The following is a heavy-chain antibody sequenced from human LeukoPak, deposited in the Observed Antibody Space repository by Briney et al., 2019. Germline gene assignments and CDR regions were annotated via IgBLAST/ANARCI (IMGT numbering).Heavy chain of an antibody. Sequence: ASVKVSCKASGYSFTNYAMNWVRQAPGQGLEWMGWINPNSGGTNYAQKFQGRVTMTRDTSISTAYMELSRLRSDDTAVYYCARGPLGTVWFDPWGQGTLVTVSS. CDR3: ARGPLGTVWFDP. D-gene: IGHD3/OR15-3a*01. J-gene: IGHJ5*02. CDR2: INPNSGGT. CDR1: GYSFTNYA. V-gene: IGHV1-2*02.